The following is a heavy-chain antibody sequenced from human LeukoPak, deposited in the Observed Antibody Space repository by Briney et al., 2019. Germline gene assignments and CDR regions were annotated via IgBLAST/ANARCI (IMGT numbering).Heavy chain of an antibody. V-gene: IGHV5-51*01. CDR2: IYPGESDT. CDR3: ARHGLHSYYDILTGYPPDY. J-gene: IGHJ4*02. D-gene: IGHD3-9*01. Sequence: GESLKISCKGSGYSFTSYWIGWVRQMPGKGLEWRGIIYPGESDTRYSPSFQGQVTISADTSISTAYLQWSSLKASDTAMYYCARHGLHSYYDILTGYPPDYWGQGTLVTVSS. CDR1: GYSFTSYW.